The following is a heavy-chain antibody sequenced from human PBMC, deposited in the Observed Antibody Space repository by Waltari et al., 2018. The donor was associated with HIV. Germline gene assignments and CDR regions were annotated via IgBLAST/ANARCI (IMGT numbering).Heavy chain of an antibody. J-gene: IGHJ3*02. CDR3: ARAGGAFDI. D-gene: IGHD3-10*01. CDR1: GFPFRHSY. Sequence: QVQRVEPGGGLGKHGGSLRLSVAGSGFPFRHSYLSWIRQAPGKGLEWVSYISSSGSTIYYADSVKGRFTISRDNAKNSLYLQMNSLRAEDTAVYYCARAGGAFDIWGQGTMVTVSS. V-gene: IGHV3-11*01. CDR2: ISSSGSTI.